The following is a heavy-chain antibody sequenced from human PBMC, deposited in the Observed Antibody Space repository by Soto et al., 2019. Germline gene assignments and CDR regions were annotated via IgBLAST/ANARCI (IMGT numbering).Heavy chain of an antibody. J-gene: IGHJ2*01. Sequence: QVTLKESGPVLVKPTETLTLTCTVSGFSLSNARMGVSWIRQPPGKALEWLAHIFSNDEKSYSTSLKSRLTISKDTSKSQVVVTMTNMDPVDTATYYCARIVVVTAEHWYFDLWGRGTLVTVSS. V-gene: IGHV2-26*01. CDR1: GFSLSNARMG. CDR3: ARIVVVTAEHWYFDL. D-gene: IGHD2-21*02. CDR2: IFSNDEK.